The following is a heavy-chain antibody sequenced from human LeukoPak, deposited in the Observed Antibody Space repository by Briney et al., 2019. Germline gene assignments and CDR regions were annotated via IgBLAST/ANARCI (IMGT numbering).Heavy chain of an antibody. CDR3: AKSDCESAGRKLLAY. Sequence: GRSLRLSCAASGFRFSSYAMHWVRQVPGKGLEWVALISHDGGNIHYADSVKGQFTISRDNSKNTLFLQMDSLRDEDTAVYYCAKSDCESAGRKLLAYWGQGTLVTVSS. V-gene: IGHV3-30-3*02. J-gene: IGHJ4*02. CDR1: GFRFSSYA. D-gene: IGHD2-21*01. CDR2: ISHDGGNI.